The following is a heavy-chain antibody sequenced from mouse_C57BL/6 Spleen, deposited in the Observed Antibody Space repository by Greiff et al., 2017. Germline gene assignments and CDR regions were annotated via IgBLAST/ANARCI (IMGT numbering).Heavy chain of an antibody. CDR1: GYTFTDYY. CDR3: ARDDCYCLFAY. D-gene: IGHD2-3*01. Sequence: VQLQQSGAELVRPGASVKLSCKASGYTFTDYYINWVKQRPGQGLEWIARIYPGSGNTYYNEKFKGKATLTAEKSSSTAYMQLSSLTSEDSAVYVCARDDCYCLFAYWGQGTLGTVSA. CDR2: IYPGSGNT. J-gene: IGHJ3*01. V-gene: IGHV1-76*01.